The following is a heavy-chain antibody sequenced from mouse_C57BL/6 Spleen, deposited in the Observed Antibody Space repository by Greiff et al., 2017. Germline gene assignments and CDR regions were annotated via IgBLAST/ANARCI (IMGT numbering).Heavy chain of an antibody. CDR1: GYAFSSSW. D-gene: IGHD1-3*01. Sequence: QVQLKESGPELVKPGASVKISCKASGYAFSSSWMNWVKQRPGKGLEWIGRIYPGDGDTNYNGKFKGKATLTAEKSSSTAYMQLSSLTSEDSAVYFCARTGSKGDAIAYWGQGTSVTVSS. J-gene: IGHJ4*01. CDR2: IYPGDGDT. CDR3: ARTGSKGDAIAY. V-gene: IGHV1-82*01.